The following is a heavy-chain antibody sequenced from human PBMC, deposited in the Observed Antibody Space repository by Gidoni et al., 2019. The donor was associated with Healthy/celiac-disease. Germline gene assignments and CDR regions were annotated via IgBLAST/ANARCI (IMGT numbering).Heavy chain of an antibody. CDR3: AKDVRQQLDY. CDR1: GFTFSGYG. J-gene: IGHJ4*02. V-gene: IGHV3-30*02. CDR2: IRYDGSNK. Sequence: QVQLVESGGGVVQPGGSLRLSWAASGFTFSGYGMHWVRQAPGKGLEWVAFIRYDGSNKYYADSVKGRFTISRDNSKNTLYLQMNSLRAEDTAVYYCAKDVRQQLDYWGQGTLVTVSS. D-gene: IGHD6-13*01.